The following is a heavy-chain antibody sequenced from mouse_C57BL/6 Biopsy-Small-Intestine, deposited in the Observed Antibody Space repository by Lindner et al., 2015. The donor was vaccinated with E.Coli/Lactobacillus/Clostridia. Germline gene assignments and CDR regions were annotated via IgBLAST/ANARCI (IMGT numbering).Heavy chain of an antibody. J-gene: IGHJ3*01. Sequence: VQLQESGPELVKPGASVKMSCKTSGYTFTSYVMHWVKQKPGQGLEWIGYINPYNDGTKYNEKFKGKATLTSDKSSSTAYMELSSLTSEDSAVYYCARNYNYGDYVPFAYWGQGTLVTVSA. CDR1: GYTFTSYV. D-gene: IGHD2-13*01. CDR2: INPYNDGT. V-gene: IGHV1-14*01. CDR3: ARNYNYGDYVPFAY.